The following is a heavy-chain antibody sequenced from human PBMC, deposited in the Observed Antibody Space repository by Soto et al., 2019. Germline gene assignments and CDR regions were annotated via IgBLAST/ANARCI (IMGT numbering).Heavy chain of an antibody. J-gene: IGHJ4*02. CDR1: GFTFSDYY. V-gene: IGHV3-72*01. CDR3: SKLEGG. D-gene: IGHD3-3*01. CDR2: SRNKAKSYTT. Sequence: EEQLVESGGGLVQPGGSLTLSCAASGFTFSDYYMEWVRQAPGKGLEWVARSRNKAKSYTTDYAASVKGRFTISRDLSTNSLYLQMNTLKTEDTAVYYCSKLEGGWGQGTLVTVSS.